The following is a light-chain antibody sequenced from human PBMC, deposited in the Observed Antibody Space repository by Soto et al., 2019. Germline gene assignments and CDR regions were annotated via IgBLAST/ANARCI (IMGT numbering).Light chain of an antibody. CDR3: QQYYSTPWT. J-gene: IGKJ1*01. V-gene: IGKV4-1*01. Sequence: DIVMTQSPDSLAVSLGERATINCKSSQSVLYSSNNKNYLAWYQQKPGQPPKLLIYWASTRESGVPDRFSGSGSGKDFTLTISSLQAEEVAVYYCQQYYSTPWTCGQGTKVEIK. CDR1: QSVLYSSNNKNY. CDR2: WAS.